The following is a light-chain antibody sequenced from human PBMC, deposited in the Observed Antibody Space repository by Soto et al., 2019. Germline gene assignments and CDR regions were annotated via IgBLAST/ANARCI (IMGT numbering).Light chain of an antibody. CDR3: AAWDDSLNENV. CDR1: SSNIGSNT. J-gene: IGLJ1*01. CDR2: SNN. V-gene: IGLV1-44*01. Sequence: QSVLTQPPSASGTPGQRVTISCSGSSSNIGSNTVNWYQQLPGTAPKLLIYSNNQRPSGVPDRFSGSKSGTSPSLAISGLQSEDEADYYCAAWDDSLNENVFGTGTKVTVL.